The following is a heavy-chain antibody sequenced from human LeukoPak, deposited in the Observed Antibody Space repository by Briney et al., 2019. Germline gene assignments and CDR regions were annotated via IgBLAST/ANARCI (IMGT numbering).Heavy chain of an antibody. CDR3: ATGGGSSWFDP. CDR2: INTANGNT. CDR1: GYTFTRYA. V-gene: IGHV1-3*04. Sequence: ASVKVSCKASGYTFTRYAMYWVRQAPGQRLEWMGWINTANGNTKYSQKFQDRVTITRDTSASTTYMELSSLRSEDTAVYYCATGGGSSWFDPWGQGALVTVSS. J-gene: IGHJ5*02. D-gene: IGHD2-15*01.